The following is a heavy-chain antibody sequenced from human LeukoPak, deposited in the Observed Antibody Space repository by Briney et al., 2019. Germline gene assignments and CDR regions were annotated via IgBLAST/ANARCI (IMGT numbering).Heavy chain of an antibody. CDR3: ARGVGTQRAFDI. CDR2: SYHSGST. D-gene: IGHD1-14*01. V-gene: IGHV4-38-2*02. CDR1: GYSISSGYY. Sequence: PSETLSLTCTVSGYSISSGYYWGWIRQPPEKGLEWIGSSYHSGSTYYNPSLKSRVTISVDTSKNQFSLKLSSVTAADTAVYYCARGVGTQRAFDIWGQGTMVTVSS. J-gene: IGHJ3*02.